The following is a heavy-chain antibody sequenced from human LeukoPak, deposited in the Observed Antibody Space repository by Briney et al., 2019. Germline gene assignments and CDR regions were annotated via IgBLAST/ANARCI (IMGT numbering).Heavy chain of an antibody. D-gene: IGHD3-3*01. CDR1: GFTFSSYA. V-gene: IGHV3-64*01. J-gene: IGHJ4*02. Sequence: AGGSLRLSCAASGFTFSSYAMHWVRQAPGKGLEYVSAISSNGGSTYYANSVKGRFTISRDNSKNTLYLQMGSLRAEDMAVYYCARDLNDFWSGYSYDYWGQGTLVTVSS. CDR3: ARDLNDFWSGYSYDY. CDR2: ISSNGGST.